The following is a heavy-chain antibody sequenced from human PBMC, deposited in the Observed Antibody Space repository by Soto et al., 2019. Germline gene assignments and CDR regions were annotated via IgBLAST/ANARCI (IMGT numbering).Heavy chain of an antibody. D-gene: IGHD2-2*01. V-gene: IGHV4-34*01. CDR3: ARVPDY. CDR1: GGSFSGYS. Sequence: SESLSLTCAVYGGSFSGYSWGWIRQPPGKGLEWIGTFYYSGSTHYNPSLESRVTISIDRSKNQFSLKLSSVTAADTAVYYCARVPDYWGQGILVTVSS. J-gene: IGHJ4*02. CDR2: FYYSGST.